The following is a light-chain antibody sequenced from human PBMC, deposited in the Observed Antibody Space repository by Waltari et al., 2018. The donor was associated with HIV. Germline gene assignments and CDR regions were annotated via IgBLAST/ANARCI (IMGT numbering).Light chain of an antibody. Sequence: SYELTQPSSMSVSPGQTARITCPGDVLAQNYARWFQQKPGQAPVLLIYKDNERPSGIPERFSGSSSGTTVTLTISGAQVDDEADYYCYSAADNMGVFGGGTKLTVL. CDR3: YSAADNMGV. CDR1: VLAQNY. V-gene: IGLV3-27*01. CDR2: KDN. J-gene: IGLJ3*02.